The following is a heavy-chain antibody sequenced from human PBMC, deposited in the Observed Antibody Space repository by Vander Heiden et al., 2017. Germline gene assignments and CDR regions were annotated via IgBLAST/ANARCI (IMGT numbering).Heavy chain of an antibody. D-gene: IGHD6-19*01. V-gene: IGHV3-53*01. J-gene: IGHJ4*02. CDR1: EFTVSSNY. CDR2: IDSGGST. Sequence: VPLVASGGGLIQPGASLILSCAASEFTVSSNYISWLRQAPGKGGQGVAVIDSGGSTYCAESVKGRFTISRDNAKNTVYLQMNSLRAEDTAVYYCARASRLVPRYFDYWGQGTLVTVSS. CDR3: ARASRLVPRYFDY.